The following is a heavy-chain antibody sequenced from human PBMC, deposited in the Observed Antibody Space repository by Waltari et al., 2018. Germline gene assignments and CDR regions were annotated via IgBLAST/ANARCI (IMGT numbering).Heavy chain of an antibody. D-gene: IGHD3-22*01. CDR1: GYSFTSYW. J-gene: IGHJ4*02. Sequence: EVQLVQSGAEVKKPGESLKISCKGSGYSFTSYWIGWVRQMPGKGLEWMGIIYPGYSDTRYSPAVQGQVTISADRAISTAYLQGSSLKASDTAMYYCARGGDYYDSSGYPDYWGQGTLVTVSS. V-gene: IGHV5-51*01. CDR2: IYPGYSDT. CDR3: ARGGDYYDSSGYPDY.